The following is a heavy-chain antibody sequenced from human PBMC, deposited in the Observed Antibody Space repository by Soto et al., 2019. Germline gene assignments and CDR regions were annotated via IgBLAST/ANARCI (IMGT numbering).Heavy chain of an antibody. D-gene: IGHD3-10*01. V-gene: IGHV3-23*01. Sequence: PGGSLRLSCAASIFTFSSYAMTWVRQAPGKGLEWIAAIVSGAGDRSYYAESVRGRFTISRDNSKNTLYLQMNSLRVEDTAVYYCAKPYGPPSFDYWGQGSLVTVSS. CDR3: AKPYGPPSFDY. J-gene: IGHJ4*02. CDR1: IFTFSSYA. CDR2: IVSGAGDRS.